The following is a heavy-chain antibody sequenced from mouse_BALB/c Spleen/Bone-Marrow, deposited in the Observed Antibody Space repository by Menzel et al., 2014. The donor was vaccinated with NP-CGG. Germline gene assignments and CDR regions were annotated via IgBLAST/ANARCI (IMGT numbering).Heavy chain of an antibody. J-gene: IGHJ3*01. Sequence: VKLMESGAELVRPGTSVKVSCKASGYAFTNYLIEWVKQRPGQGLEWIGVINPGSGGTNDNEKFKGKATLTADKSTSTAFMQLSSLTSDDSAVYFCARSRTGFAYWGQGTQVTVSA. CDR2: INPGSGGT. CDR3: ARSRTGFAY. CDR1: GYAFTNYL. V-gene: IGHV1-54*03.